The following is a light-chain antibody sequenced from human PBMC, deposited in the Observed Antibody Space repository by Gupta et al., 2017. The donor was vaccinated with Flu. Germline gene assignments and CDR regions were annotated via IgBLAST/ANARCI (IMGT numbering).Light chain of an antibody. CDR2: RNN. CDR3: AVWDDSLRGWV. CDR1: RSNIGSNY. Sequence: QSVLTQPPSASGTPGQGVTISCSGSRSNIGSNYLYWYQQLPGTAPKLLIYRNNQRHSGVPDRFSGSKSGTSVSLAISGLRAEDEADYYCAVWDDSLRGWVFGGGTRLTVL. V-gene: IGLV1-47*01. J-gene: IGLJ3*02.